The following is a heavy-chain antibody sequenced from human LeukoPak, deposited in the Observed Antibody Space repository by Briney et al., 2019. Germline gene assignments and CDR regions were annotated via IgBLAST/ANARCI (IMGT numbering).Heavy chain of an antibody. CDR1: GFTFSSYA. D-gene: IGHD6-13*01. CDR3: AKDWGYSSSWPDY. J-gene: IGHJ4*02. CDR2: ISGSGGST. Sequence: GGSLRLSCAASGFTFSSYAMSWVRRAPGKGLEWVSAISGSGGSTYYADSVKGRFTISRDNSKNTLYLQMNSLRAEDTAVYFCAKDWGYSSSWPDYWGQGTLVTVSS. V-gene: IGHV3-23*01.